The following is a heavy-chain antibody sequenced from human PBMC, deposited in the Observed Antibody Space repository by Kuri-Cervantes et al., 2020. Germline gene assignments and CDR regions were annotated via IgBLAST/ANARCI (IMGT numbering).Heavy chain of an antibody. V-gene: IGHV3-74*01. CDR1: GLTFSDYW. Sequence: GGSLRLSCAASGLTFSDYWMHWVRQAPGKGLVWVSHIHADGITTSYADSVKGRFTISRDNSKNTLYLQMNSLRAEDTAVYYCAKDWKNFTIFGVVIRYPGWFDPWGQGTLVTVSS. CDR2: IHADGITT. CDR3: AKDWKNFTIFGVVIRYPGWFDP. D-gene: IGHD3-3*01. J-gene: IGHJ5*02.